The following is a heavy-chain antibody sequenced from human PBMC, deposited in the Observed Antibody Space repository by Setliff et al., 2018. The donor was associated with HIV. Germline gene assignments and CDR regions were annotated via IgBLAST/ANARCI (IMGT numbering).Heavy chain of an antibody. J-gene: IGHJ6*02. Sequence: PGGSLRLSCAASRFSFSRYGMSWVRQAPGKGLEWVATIKPAGSERSYVDSVKGRFTISRDNAENSLYLQMNSLRVENPAVYYLARFGVAYGIDVWGQGTTVTVSS. CDR3: ARFGVAYGIDV. V-gene: IGHV3-7*01. CDR1: RFSFSRYG. CDR2: IKPAGSER. D-gene: IGHD3-10*01.